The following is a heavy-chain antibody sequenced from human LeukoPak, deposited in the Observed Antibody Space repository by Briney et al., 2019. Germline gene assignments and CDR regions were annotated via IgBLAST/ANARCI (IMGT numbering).Heavy chain of an antibody. CDR2: MNPNSGNT. Sequence: ASVKVSCKASGYTFTSYDINWVRQATGQGLEWMGWMNPNSGNTGYAQKFQGRVTMTRNTSISTAYMELSSLRSEDTAVYYCARGARITIFGVVVPNFDYWGQGTQVTVSS. D-gene: IGHD3-3*01. J-gene: IGHJ4*02. V-gene: IGHV1-8*01. CDR3: ARGARITIFGVVVPNFDY. CDR1: GYTFTSYD.